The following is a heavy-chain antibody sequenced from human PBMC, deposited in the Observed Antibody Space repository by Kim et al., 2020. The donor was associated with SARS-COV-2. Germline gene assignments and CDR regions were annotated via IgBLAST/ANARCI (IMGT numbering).Heavy chain of an antibody. CDR1: GFTVSSNY. CDR3: ARVGNDFWGYHYYYYMDV. Sequence: GGSLRLSCAASGFTVSSNYMSWVRQAPGKGLEWVSVIYSGGSTYYADSVKGRFTISRDNSKNTLYLQMNSLIAEDTAVYYCARVGNDFWGYHYYYYMDVWGKGTTVTVSS. J-gene: IGHJ6*03. CDR2: IYSGGST. D-gene: IGHD3-3*01. V-gene: IGHV3-66*01.